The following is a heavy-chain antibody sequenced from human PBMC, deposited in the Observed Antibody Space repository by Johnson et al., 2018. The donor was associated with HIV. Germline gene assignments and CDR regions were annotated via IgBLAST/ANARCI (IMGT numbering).Heavy chain of an antibody. D-gene: IGHD3-22*01. Sequence: QVLLVESGGGLVKPGGSLRLSCAASGFTFSSYAMHWVRQAPGKGLEWVAVISYDGSNKYYADSVKGRFTISRDNSKNTLYLQMNSLRAEDTAVYYCARASGYYLSDAFDIWGQGTVVTVS. CDR2: ISYDGSNK. CDR3: ARASGYYLSDAFDI. CDR1: GFTFSSYA. J-gene: IGHJ3*02. V-gene: IGHV3-30-3*01.